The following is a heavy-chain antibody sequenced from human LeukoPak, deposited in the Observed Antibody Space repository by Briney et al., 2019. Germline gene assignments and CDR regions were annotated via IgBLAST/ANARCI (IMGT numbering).Heavy chain of an antibody. D-gene: IGHD3-10*01. CDR2: IYYSGST. V-gene: IGHV4-59*01. Sequence: PSETLSLTCTVSGGSISSYYWSWIRQPPGKGLEWIGYIYYSGSTNYNPSLKSRVTISVDTSKNQFSLKLSSVTAADTAVYYCAREKYYGSGSYPLYNWFDPWGQGTLVTVSS. CDR3: AREKYYGSGSYPLYNWFDP. J-gene: IGHJ5*02. CDR1: GGSISSYY.